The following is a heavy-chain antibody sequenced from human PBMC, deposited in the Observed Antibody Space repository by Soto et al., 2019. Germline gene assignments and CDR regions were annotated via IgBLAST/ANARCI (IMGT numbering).Heavy chain of an antibody. Sequence: QLQLQESGPGLVKPSETLSLTCTVSGGSISSDTHYWGWIRHPPGKGLEWIGSIYYSGSTYSNPSLRSRVTKSVDTSKNQFSLKLHSVTAADTAMYYCALQTAVMIAEVAFDIWGQGTMVTVSS. V-gene: IGHV4-39*01. D-gene: IGHD2-21*01. CDR3: ALQTAVMIAEVAFDI. CDR2: IYYSGST. J-gene: IGHJ3*02. CDR1: GGSISSDTHY.